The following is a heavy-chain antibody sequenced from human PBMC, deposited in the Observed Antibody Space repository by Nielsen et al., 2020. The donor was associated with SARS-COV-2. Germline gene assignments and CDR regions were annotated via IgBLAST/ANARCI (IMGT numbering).Heavy chain of an antibody. CDR1: GFTFSDYY. J-gene: IGHJ4*02. CDR2: ISSSGSTI. CDR3: ARARTRGETFDY. V-gene: IGHV3-11*01. Sequence: GESLNISSAASGFTFSDYYMSWIRQAPGKGLEWVSYISSSGSTIYYADSVKGRFTISRDNAKNSLYLQMNSLRAEETAVYYCARARTRGETFDYGGQGTLVTVSS. D-gene: IGHD1-7*01.